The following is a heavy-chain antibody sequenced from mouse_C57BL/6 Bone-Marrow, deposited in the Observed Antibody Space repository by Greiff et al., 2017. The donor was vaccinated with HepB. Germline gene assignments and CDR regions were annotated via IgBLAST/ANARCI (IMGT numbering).Heavy chain of an antibody. V-gene: IGHV10-1*01. CDR3: VRHPGPGYFDV. CDR2: IRSKSNNYAT. Sequence: EVMLVESGGGLVQPKGSLKLSCAASGFSFNTYAMNWVRQAPGKGLEWVARIRSKSNNYATYYADSVKDRFTISRDDSESMLYLQMNNLKTEDTAMYYCVRHPGPGYFDVWGTGTTVTVSS. CDR1: GFSFNTYA. J-gene: IGHJ1*03.